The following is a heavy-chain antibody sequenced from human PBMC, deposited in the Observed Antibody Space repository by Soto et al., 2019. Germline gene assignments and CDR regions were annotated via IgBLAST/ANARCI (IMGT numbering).Heavy chain of an antibody. V-gene: IGHV1-46*02. Sequence: QVQLVQSGADMKKPGASVKVSCKASGYTFNSYYMHWVRQAPGQGLEWMGIINPSGGSTSYAQKFQGRVTMTRDTSTSTVNMELSSLRSEDTAVYCCARSGPHPTSYCGSDCSWDYRGQGTLVTVSS. CDR2: INPSGGST. CDR1: GYTFNSYY. D-gene: IGHD2-21*02. CDR3: ARSGPHPTSYCGSDCSWDY. J-gene: IGHJ4*02.